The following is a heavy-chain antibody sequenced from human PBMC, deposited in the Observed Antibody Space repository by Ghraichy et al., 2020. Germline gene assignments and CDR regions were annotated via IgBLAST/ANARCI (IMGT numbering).Heavy chain of an antibody. Sequence: ASVKVSCKASGYTFTSYDINWVRQATGPGLEWMGWMNPNSGNTGYAQKFQGRVTMTRNTSISTAYMELSSLRSEVTAVYYCARHDHSSSRPSGGMDVWGQGTTVTVSS. V-gene: IGHV1-8*01. J-gene: IGHJ6*02. CDR3: ARHDHSSSRPSGGMDV. D-gene: IGHD6-13*01. CDR1: GYTFTSYD. CDR2: MNPNSGNT.